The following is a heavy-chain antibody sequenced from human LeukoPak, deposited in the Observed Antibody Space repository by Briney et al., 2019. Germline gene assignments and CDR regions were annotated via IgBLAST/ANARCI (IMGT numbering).Heavy chain of an antibody. D-gene: IGHD3-16*01. CDR1: GGSISSDY. Sequence: SETLSLTCTVSGGSISSDYWSWIRQPPGKGLEWIGYIYYSGSTNYNPSLKSRVTISVDTSNNQFSLNLNSVTAADTAVYYCARSIVRGGPDNTLRWFDPWGQGTLVTVSS. V-gene: IGHV4-59*08. J-gene: IGHJ5*02. CDR2: IYYSGST. CDR3: ARSIVRGGPDNTLRWFDP.